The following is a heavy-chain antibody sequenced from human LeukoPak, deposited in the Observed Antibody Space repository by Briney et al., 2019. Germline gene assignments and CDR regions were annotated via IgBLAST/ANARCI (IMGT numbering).Heavy chain of an antibody. CDR2: IYHSGST. J-gene: IGHJ4*02. CDR1: GGSISSPNW. CDR3: ARWADYYGSGSQAIDY. Sequence: PSGTLSLTCAVSGGSISSPNWWNWVRQPPGKGLEWIGEIYHSGSTNYNPSLKSRVTISVDKSKNQFSLKLSSVTAADTAVYYCARWADYYGSGSQAIDYWGQGTLVTVSS. V-gene: IGHV4-4*02. D-gene: IGHD3-10*01.